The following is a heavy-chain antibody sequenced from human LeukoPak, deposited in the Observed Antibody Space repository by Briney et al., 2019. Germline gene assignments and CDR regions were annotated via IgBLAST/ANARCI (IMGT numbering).Heavy chain of an antibody. J-gene: IGHJ3*01. CDR1: GFTFSDFA. Sequence: GGSLRLSCAASGFTFSDFAMTWVRQATGKGLEWVSSIDAAGTYYADSVKGRFTISRDNSKNTVYLQLNSLRVDDTAVYYCAKNRGPLDTRGQGTMVIVSS. V-gene: IGHV3-23*01. CDR3: AKNRGPLDT. CDR2: IDAAGT. D-gene: IGHD3-10*01.